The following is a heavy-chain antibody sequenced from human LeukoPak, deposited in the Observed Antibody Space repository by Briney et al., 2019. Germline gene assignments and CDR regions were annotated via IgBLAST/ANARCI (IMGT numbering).Heavy chain of an antibody. J-gene: IGHJ4*02. CDR2: ISSSGSPI. CDR1: GFTFSDYS. V-gene: IGHV3-48*01. CDR3: VRDPPRTVPGIDFDY. D-gene: IGHD6-19*01. Sequence: GGSLRLSCAASGFTFSDYSFNWVRQAPGKGLEWVSYISSSGSPIYYADSLKGRFTISRDNAKNSLYLQMNRLRAEDTAVYYCVRDPPRTVPGIDFDYWGQGTLVTVSS.